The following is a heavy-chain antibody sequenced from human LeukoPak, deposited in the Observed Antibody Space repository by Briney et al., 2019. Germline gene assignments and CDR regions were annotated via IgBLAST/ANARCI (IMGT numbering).Heavy chain of an antibody. CDR2: IYYSGST. J-gene: IGHJ4*02. Sequence: PSETLSLTCTVSGGSISSSSYYWGWIRQPPGKGLEWIGSIYYSGSTYYNPSLKSRVTISVDTSKNQFSLKLSSVTAADTAVYYCAGTYNWNDVGVYWGQGTLVTVSS. CDR1: GGSISSSSYY. D-gene: IGHD1-20*01. V-gene: IGHV4-39*01. CDR3: AGTYNWNDVGVY.